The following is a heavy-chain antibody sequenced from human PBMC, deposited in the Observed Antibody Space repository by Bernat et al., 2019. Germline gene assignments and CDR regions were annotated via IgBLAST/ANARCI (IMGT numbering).Heavy chain of an antibody. CDR1: GFTVSSNY. J-gene: IGHJ4*02. Sequence: EVQLVESGGGLIQPGGSLRLSCAASGFTVSSNYMSWVRQAPGKGLEWVSVIYSGGSTYYADSVKGRITIARDNSKNTLYLQMNSLRAEDTAVYYCARNTGYSSGWYNDYWGQGTLVTVSS. CDR3: ARNTGYSSGWYNDY. D-gene: IGHD6-19*01. V-gene: IGHV3-53*01. CDR2: IYSGGST.